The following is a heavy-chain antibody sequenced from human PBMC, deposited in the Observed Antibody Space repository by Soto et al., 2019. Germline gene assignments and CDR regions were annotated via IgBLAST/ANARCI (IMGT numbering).Heavy chain of an antibody. CDR2: IIPILGIA. Sequence: QVQLVQSGAEVKKPGSSVKVSCKASGGTFSSYTISWVRQGPGQGLEWMGRIIPILGIANYAQKFQGRVTITADKSTSTAYMELSSLRSEDTAVYYCARQARSYGMDVWGQGTTVTVSS. CDR3: ARQARSYGMDV. J-gene: IGHJ6*02. V-gene: IGHV1-69*02. CDR1: GGTFSSYT.